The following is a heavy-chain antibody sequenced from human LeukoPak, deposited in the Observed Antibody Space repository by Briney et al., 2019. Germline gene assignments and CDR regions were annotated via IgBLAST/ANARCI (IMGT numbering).Heavy chain of an antibody. CDR3: ARAVGELLYYYYGMGV. V-gene: IGHV3-33*01. CDR1: GFTFSSYG. Sequence: GGSLRLSCAASGFTFSSYGMHWVRQAPGKGLEWVAVIWYDGSNKYYADSVKGRFTISRDNSKNTLYLQVNSLRAEDTAVYYCARAVGELLYYYYGMGVWGQGTTVTVSS. J-gene: IGHJ6*02. CDR2: IWYDGSNK. D-gene: IGHD3-10*01.